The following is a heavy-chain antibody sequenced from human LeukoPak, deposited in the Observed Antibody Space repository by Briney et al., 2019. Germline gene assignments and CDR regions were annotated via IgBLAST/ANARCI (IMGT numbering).Heavy chain of an antibody. V-gene: IGHV4-34*01. CDR2: INDGGST. D-gene: IGHD6-13*01. J-gene: IGHJ4*02. CDR1: GASLSGYH. Sequence: SETLSLTCAVYGASLSGYHWAWIRQPPGKGLEWIGEINDGGSTYYNPSLKSRVTISVDTSKNQFSLKLSSVTAADTAVYYCARIGVLGIAAAGTNYFDYWGQGTLVTVSS. CDR3: ARIGVLGIAAAGTNYFDY.